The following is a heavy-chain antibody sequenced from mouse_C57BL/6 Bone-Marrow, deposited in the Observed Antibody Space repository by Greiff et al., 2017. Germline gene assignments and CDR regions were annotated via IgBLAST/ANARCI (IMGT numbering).Heavy chain of an antibody. Sequence: QVQLQQPGAELVRPGTSVKLSCKASGYTFTSYWMHWVKQRPGQGLEWIGVIDPSDSYTNYNQKFKGKATLTVDTSSSAAYMQLSSLTSEDSAFYDCASSYYGSPYWYFDVWYRGTAVTVSS. D-gene: IGHD1-1*01. CDR1: GYTFTSYW. CDR2: IDPSDSYT. J-gene: IGHJ1*03. CDR3: ASSYYGSPYWYFDV. V-gene: IGHV1-59*01.